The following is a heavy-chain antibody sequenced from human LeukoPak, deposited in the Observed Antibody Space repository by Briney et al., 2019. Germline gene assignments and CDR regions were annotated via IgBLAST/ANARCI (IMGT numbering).Heavy chain of an antibody. Sequence: ASVKVSFKVSGYTLTELSMHWVRQAPGKGLEWMGGFDPEDGETIYAQKFQGRVTMTEDTSTDTAYMELSSLRSEDTAVYYCATGGLKQLVRWFDPWGQGTLVTVSS. CDR3: ATGGLKQLVRWFDP. D-gene: IGHD6-6*01. CDR1: GYTLTELS. V-gene: IGHV1-24*01. J-gene: IGHJ5*02. CDR2: FDPEDGET.